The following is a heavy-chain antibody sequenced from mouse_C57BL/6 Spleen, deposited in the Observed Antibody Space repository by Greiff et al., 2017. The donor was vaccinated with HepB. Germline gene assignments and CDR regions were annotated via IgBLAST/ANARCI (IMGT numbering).Heavy chain of an antibody. CDR1: GYSITSGYD. D-gene: IGHD1-1*02. CDR2: ISYSGST. V-gene: IGHV3-1*01. CDR3: ARDRWNYAMDY. J-gene: IGHJ4*01. Sequence: EVQLQESGPGMVKPSQSLSLTCTVTGYSITSGYDWHWIRHFPGNKLEWMGYISYSGSTNYNPSLKSRISITHDTSKNHFFLKLHSVTTEDTATYYCARDRWNYAMDYWGQGTSVTVSS.